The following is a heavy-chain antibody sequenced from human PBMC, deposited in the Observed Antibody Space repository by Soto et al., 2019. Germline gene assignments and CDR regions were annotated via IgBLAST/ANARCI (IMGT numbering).Heavy chain of an antibody. D-gene: IGHD3-10*01. CDR1: GGSISREY. CDR3: ARHISSGTYYADF. V-gene: IGHV4-59*08. CDR2: ISYTGSA. J-gene: IGHJ4*02. Sequence: SGTLSLTCTVPGGSISREYWSWIRQPPGKGLEWIGYISYTGSANYNPSLKSRVSISLDTSKNQFSLKLTSVTAADTAVYYCARHISSGTYYADFWGQGSLVTVS.